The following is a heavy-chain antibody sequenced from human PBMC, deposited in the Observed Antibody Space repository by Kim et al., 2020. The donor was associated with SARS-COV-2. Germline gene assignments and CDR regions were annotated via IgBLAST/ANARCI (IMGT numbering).Heavy chain of an antibody. V-gene: IGHV3-21*01. CDR2: ISSSSSYI. CDR3: AREREYLWFGELYDY. Sequence: GGSLRLSCAASGFTFSSYSMNWVRQAPGKGLEWVSSISSSSSYIYYADSVKGRFTISRDNAKNSLYLQMNSLRAEDTAVYYCAREREYLWFGELYDYWGQGTLVTVSS. J-gene: IGHJ4*02. CDR1: GFTFSSYS. D-gene: IGHD3-10*01.